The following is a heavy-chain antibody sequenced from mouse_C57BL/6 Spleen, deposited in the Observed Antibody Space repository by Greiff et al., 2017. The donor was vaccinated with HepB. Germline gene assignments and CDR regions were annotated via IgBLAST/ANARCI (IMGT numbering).Heavy chain of an antibody. CDR2: IYPGSGNT. Sequence: VQLQQSGAELVRPGASVKLSCKASGYTFTDYYINWVKQRPGQGLEWIARIYPGSGNTYYNEKFKGKATLTAEKSSSTAYMQLSSLTSEDSAVYFCARDEVWAYWGQGTLVTVSA. CDR1: GYTFTDYY. CDR3: ARDEVWAY. V-gene: IGHV1-76*01. J-gene: IGHJ3*01.